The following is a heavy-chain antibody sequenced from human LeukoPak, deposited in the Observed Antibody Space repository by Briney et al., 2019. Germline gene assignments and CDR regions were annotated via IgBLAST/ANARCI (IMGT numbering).Heavy chain of an antibody. J-gene: IGHJ5*02. CDR1: GFTFSSYA. D-gene: IGHD4-17*01. CDR2: IRYAGSNK. CDR3: AKEGGYGDLEFDP. Sequence: GGSLRLSCAASGFTFSSYAMHWVRQAPGKGLEWVAFIRYAGSNKYYADSVKGRLTISRDNSKNTLYLQMNSLRAEDTAVYYCAKEGGYGDLEFDPWGQGTLVTVSS. V-gene: IGHV3-30*02.